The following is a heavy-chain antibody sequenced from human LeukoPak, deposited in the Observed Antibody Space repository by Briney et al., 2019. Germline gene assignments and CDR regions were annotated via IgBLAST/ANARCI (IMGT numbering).Heavy chain of an antibody. J-gene: IGHJ4*02. CDR3: EGSAGY. V-gene: IGHV3-7*01. CDR1: GFTFSNSW. Sequence: PGGSLRLSCAASGFTFSNSWMSWVRQAPGKGQEWVANIKRDGSEKHYVDSVKGRFTISRDNAKSSLFLQMNSLRAEDTAVYYCEGSAGYWGQGTLVTVSS. CDR2: IKRDGSEK.